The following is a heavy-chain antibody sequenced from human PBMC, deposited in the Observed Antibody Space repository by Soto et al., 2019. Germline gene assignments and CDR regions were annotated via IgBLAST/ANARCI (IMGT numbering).Heavy chain of an antibody. CDR1: GYTFTSYA. CDR3: ARDKAGLPRNYHYGLDV. V-gene: IGHV1-3*01. D-gene: IGHD3-16*01. Sequence: QVQLVQSGAEVKNPAASVKVSCKASGYTFTSYAIHWVRQAPGQRLEWMGWINAGNGNTKYSQMFQDRVTITRDTSASPAYMELSSLRSEDTAVYYCARDKAGLPRNYHYGLDVWSQGTTVTVSS. CDR2: INAGNGNT. J-gene: IGHJ6*02.